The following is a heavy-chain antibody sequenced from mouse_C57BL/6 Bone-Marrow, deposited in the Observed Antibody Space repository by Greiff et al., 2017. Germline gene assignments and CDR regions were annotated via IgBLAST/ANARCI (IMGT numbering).Heavy chain of an antibody. CDR2: LWWDDDK. Sequence: QVTLTVSGPGILQPSQTLSLTCSFSGFSLSTFGMGVGWIRQPSGKGLEWLAPLWWDDDKYSIPALKGQLTISTDTSKNQVFLKIANVDTADTATYYCARRWLRQPFDYGGQGTTLTVSS. CDR1: GFSLSTFGMG. CDR3: ARRWLRQPFDY. J-gene: IGHJ2*01. D-gene: IGHD2-2*01. V-gene: IGHV8-8*01.